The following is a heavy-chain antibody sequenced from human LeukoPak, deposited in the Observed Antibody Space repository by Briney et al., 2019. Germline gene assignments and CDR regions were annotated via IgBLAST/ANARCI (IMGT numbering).Heavy chain of an antibody. Sequence: SETLSLTCTVSGGSINSYYWSWIRQPPGKGLECIGYIHYTGSTNYNPSLKSRVTISVDTSKNQFSLKLSSVTAADTAIYYCARGGYYGSGNDFRFDPWGQGTLVTVPS. CDR2: IHYTGST. J-gene: IGHJ5*02. D-gene: IGHD3-10*01. CDR1: GGSINSYY. CDR3: ARGGYYGSGNDFRFDP. V-gene: IGHV4-59*01.